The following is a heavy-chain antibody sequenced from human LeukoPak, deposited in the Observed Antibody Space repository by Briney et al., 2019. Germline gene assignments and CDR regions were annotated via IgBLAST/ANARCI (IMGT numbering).Heavy chain of an antibody. D-gene: IGHD4-17*01. Sequence: GASVKVSCKASGYTFTGYCMHWVRQAPGQGLEWMGWINPNSGGTNYAQKFQGRVTMTRDTSISTAYMELSRLRSDDTAVYYCAIPYGDYYYYMDVWGKGTTVTVSS. CDR3: AIPYGDYYYYMDV. CDR2: INPNSGGT. V-gene: IGHV1-2*02. J-gene: IGHJ6*03. CDR1: GYTFTGYC.